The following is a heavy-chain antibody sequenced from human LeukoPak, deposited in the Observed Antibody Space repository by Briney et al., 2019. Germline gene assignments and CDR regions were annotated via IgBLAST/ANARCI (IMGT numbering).Heavy chain of an antibody. Sequence: SETLSLTCTASGGSISSYYWSWIRQPPGKGLEWIGYIYYSGSTNYNPSLKSRVTISVDTSKNQFSLKLSSVTAADTAVYYCARAIAAAGIYAFDIWGQGTMVTVSS. D-gene: IGHD6-13*01. J-gene: IGHJ3*02. V-gene: IGHV4-59*01. CDR1: GGSISSYY. CDR3: ARAIAAAGIYAFDI. CDR2: IYYSGST.